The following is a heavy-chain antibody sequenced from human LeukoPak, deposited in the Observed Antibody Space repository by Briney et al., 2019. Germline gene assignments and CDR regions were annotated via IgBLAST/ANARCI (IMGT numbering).Heavy chain of an antibody. Sequence: ETLSLTCTVSGGSISSYYWSWVRQAPGKGLEWVSVIYGGGSTYYADSVKGRFTISRDTSKNTLSLQMNSLRAEDTAVYYCASWPGGWYGEDSWGQGTLVTVSS. V-gene: IGHV3-53*01. CDR1: GGSISSYY. J-gene: IGHJ4*02. CDR2: IYGGGST. D-gene: IGHD6-19*01. CDR3: ASWPGGWYGEDS.